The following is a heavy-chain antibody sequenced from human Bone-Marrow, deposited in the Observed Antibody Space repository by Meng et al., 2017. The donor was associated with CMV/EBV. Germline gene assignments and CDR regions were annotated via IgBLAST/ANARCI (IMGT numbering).Heavy chain of an antibody. CDR2: TYYRSKWYN. D-gene: IGHD3/OR15-3a*01. CDR3: ARGLYYFYY. V-gene: IGHV6-1*01. CDR1: GDSVSSNSAA. Sequence: SQNLSLSCAISGDSVSSNSAAWNWIRQSPSRGLEWLGRTYYRSKWYNDYAVSLKSRITFNPDTSDQQFSLQLNSVTHEDTAVYYCARGLYYFYYWGQGLVVSVSS. J-gene: IGHJ4*02.